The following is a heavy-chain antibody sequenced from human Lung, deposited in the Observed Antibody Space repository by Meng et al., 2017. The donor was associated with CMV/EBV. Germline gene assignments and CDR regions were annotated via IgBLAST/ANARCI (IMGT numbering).Heavy chain of an antibody. D-gene: IGHD2-2*01. V-gene: IGHV1-18*01. J-gene: IGHJ4*02. CDR2: ISAYNGNT. CDR3: ARNRYCSSTSCYFDY. Sequence: ASVKVSXKASGYTFTSYGISWVRQAPGQGLEWMGWISAYNGNTNYAQKLQGRVTMTTDTCTSTAYMELRSLRSDDTAVYYCARNRYCSSTSCYFDYWGQGTLVTVSS. CDR1: GYTFTSYG.